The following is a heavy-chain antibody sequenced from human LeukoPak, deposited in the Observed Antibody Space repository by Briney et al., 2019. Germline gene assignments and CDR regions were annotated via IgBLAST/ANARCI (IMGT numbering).Heavy chain of an antibody. V-gene: IGHV1-8*01. Sequence: ASVKVSCKASGYTFSSYDINWVRQATGQGLEWMGWMNPNSGNTGYAQKFQGRVNMTRNTSISTAYTELSSLRSEDTAVYYCARKFLGSRGYYFDYWGQGTLVTVSS. CDR1: GYTFSSYD. J-gene: IGHJ4*02. CDR3: ARKFLGSRGYYFDY. D-gene: IGHD3-10*01. CDR2: MNPNSGNT.